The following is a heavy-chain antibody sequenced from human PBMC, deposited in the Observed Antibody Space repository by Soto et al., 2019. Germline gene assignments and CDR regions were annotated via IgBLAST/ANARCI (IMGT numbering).Heavy chain of an antibody. D-gene: IGHD6-13*01. J-gene: IGHJ5*01. V-gene: IGHV4-34*01. Sequence: SETLSLTCAVYGGSFSGYYWSWIRQPPGKGLEWIGEINHSGSTNYIPSLKSRVTISVDTSKNQFSLKLSSVTAADTAVYYCARASSWYLSHWFDPWDQETLVPVSS. CDR3: ARASSWYLSHWFDP. CDR2: INHSGST. CDR1: GGSFSGYY.